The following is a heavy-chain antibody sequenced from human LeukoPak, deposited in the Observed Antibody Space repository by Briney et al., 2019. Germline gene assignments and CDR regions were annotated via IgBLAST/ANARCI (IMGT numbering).Heavy chain of an antibody. CDR1: GYTFTSYD. V-gene: IGHV1-8*03. D-gene: IGHD6-19*01. CDR3: ARGAGSGWWYYFDY. CDR2: MNPNSGNT. J-gene: IGHJ4*02. Sequence: GASVKVSCKASGYTFTSYDINWVRQAPGQGLEWMGWMNPNSGNTGYAQKFQGRLTITRNTSISTAYLELSSLRSEDTAVYYCARGAGSGWWYYFDYWGQGTLVTVSS.